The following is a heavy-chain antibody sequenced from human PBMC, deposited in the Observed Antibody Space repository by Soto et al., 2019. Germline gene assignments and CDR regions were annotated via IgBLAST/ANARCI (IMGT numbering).Heavy chain of an antibody. J-gene: IGHJ4*02. CDR1: GGSMSNRYYY. CDR3: AAGGGLPRYY. D-gene: IGHD5-12*01. CDR2: IYHSGST. V-gene: IGHV4-39*07. Sequence: SETLSLTCTVSGGSMSNRYYYWSWVRQNPGQGLEWIGHIYHSGSTYYNPSLKSRVTISVDRSKNQFSLKLSSVTAADTAVYYCAAGGGLPRYYWGQGTLVTVSS.